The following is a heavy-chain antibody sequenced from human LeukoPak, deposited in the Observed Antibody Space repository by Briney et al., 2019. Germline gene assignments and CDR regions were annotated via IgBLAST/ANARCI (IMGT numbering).Heavy chain of an antibody. D-gene: IGHD2-15*01. V-gene: IGHV3-53*01. CDR2: ICSGGNT. CDR3: GRRYCSGGTCYFFDY. J-gene: IGHJ4*02. CDR1: GFTVSSNC. Sequence: GGSLRLSCAASGFTVSSNCMSWVRQAPGKGLEWVSLICSGGNTYYADSVKGRFTISRDDSKNTLYLQMNSLRAEDTAVYYCGRRYCSGGTCYFFDYWGQGTLVTVSS.